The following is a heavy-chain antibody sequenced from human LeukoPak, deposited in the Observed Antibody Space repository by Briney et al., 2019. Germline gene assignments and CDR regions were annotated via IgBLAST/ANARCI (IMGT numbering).Heavy chain of an antibody. J-gene: IGHJ4*02. CDR3: ARVDSSGYPPHFDY. CDR1: GGSISSYY. Sequence: SETLSLTCTVSGGSISSYYWSWIRQPPGKGLEWIGYIYYSGSTNYNPSLKSRVTISVDTSKNQFSLKLSSVTAADTAVYYCARVDSSGYPPHFDYWGQGTLVTVSS. CDR2: IYYSGST. V-gene: IGHV4-59*01. D-gene: IGHD3-22*01.